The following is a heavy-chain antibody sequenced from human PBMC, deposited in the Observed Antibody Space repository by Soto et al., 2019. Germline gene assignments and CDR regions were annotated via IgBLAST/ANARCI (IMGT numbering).Heavy chain of an antibody. Sequence: SGKVSCKASGGTFSSYAISWVRQAPGQGLEWMGGIIPIFGTANYAQKFQGRVTITADESTSTAYMELSSLRSEDTAVYYCARVAISTIFGVVIRYYFDYWGQGTLVPVSS. CDR3: ARVAISTIFGVVIRYYFDY. CDR2: IIPIFGTA. V-gene: IGHV1-69*13. J-gene: IGHJ4*02. D-gene: IGHD3-3*01. CDR1: GGTFSSYA.